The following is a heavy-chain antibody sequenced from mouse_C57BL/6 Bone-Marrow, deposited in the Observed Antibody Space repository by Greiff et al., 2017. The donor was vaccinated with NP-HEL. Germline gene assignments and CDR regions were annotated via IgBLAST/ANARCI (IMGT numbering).Heavy chain of an antibody. CDR2: INPSSGDA. Sequence: VQLQQSGAELAKPGASVKLSCKASGYTFTGYWMHWVKQRPGQGLEWIGYINPSSGDAKYNQKFKDKATLTADKSSSTAYMQLSSLTYEDSAVYYCARADDGSSSGWYFDVWGTGTTVTVSA. J-gene: IGHJ1*03. V-gene: IGHV1-7*01. D-gene: IGHD1-1*01. CDR1: GYTFTGYW. CDR3: ARADDGSSSGWYFDV.